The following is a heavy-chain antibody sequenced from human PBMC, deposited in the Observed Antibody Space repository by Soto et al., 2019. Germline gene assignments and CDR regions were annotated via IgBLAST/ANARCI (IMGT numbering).Heavy chain of an antibody. V-gene: IGHV2-5*02. CDR2: IYWDDDK. D-gene: IGHD5-12*01. CDR3: AHIDPEIVTVGGHGGFDY. J-gene: IGHJ4*02. CDR1: GFSLTSGVG. Sequence: QITLKESGPTLVRPPQTLTLTCTFSGFSLTSGVGVGWIRQPPGKALEWLALIYWDDDKRYSPSLKNRLTITNDPSKNQVVLTMTNVGPVDTATYFCAHIDPEIVTVGGHGGFDYWGQGTLVTVSS.